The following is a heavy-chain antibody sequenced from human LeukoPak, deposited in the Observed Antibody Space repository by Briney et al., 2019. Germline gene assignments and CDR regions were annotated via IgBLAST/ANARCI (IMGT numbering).Heavy chain of an antibody. D-gene: IGHD6-13*01. J-gene: IGHJ4*02. Sequence: PGGSLRLSCAASGFTFSSYAMSWVRQAPGEGLEWVSAISGSGGSTYYADSVKGRFTISRDNAKNSLYLQMNSLRAEDTAVYYCARGGRGSSWFDNWGQGTLVTVSS. CDR1: GFTFSSYA. V-gene: IGHV3-23*01. CDR2: ISGSGGST. CDR3: ARGGRGSSWFDN.